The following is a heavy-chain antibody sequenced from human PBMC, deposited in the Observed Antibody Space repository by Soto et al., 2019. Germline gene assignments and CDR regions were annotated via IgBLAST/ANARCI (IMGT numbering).Heavy chain of an antibody. V-gene: IGHV3-7*01. Sequence: GGSLRLSCAASGFSFSASWMNWIRQAPGKGLEWLANVNQGGNERNYAASVKGRFTISRDNAKNSLFLQMNNLRAEDTAVYYCARDQGWGASDIWGQGTKVTVSS. CDR2: VNQGGNER. CDR3: ARDQGWGASDI. CDR1: GFSFSASW. D-gene: IGHD6-19*01. J-gene: IGHJ3*02.